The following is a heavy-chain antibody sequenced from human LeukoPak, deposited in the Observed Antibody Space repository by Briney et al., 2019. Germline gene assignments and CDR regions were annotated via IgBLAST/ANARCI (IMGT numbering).Heavy chain of an antibody. J-gene: IGHJ4*02. CDR1: GGTFSSYA. Sequence: SVKVSCKASGGTFSSYAISWVRQAPGQGLEWMGRIIPIFGTANYAQKFQGRVTITTDESTSTAYMELSSLRSEDTAVYYGARAIAAAGYFDYWGQGTLVTVSS. CDR3: ARAIAAAGYFDY. D-gene: IGHD6-13*01. V-gene: IGHV1-69*05. CDR2: IIPIFGTA.